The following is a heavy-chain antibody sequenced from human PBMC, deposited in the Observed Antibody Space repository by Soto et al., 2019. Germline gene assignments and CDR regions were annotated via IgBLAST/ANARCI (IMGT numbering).Heavy chain of an antibody. CDR3: AKDRTAAARNFDY. J-gene: IGHJ4*02. CDR2: ISTAVGAT. CDR1: GFTFSNHA. Sequence: LRLSCAVSGFTFSNHAMSWVRQAPGKGLEWVSAISTAVGATYYADSVKGRFTISRDDSNNTLYLQMNSLRAEDTAVYYCAKDRTAAARNFDYWGQGTPVTVSS. V-gene: IGHV3-23*01. D-gene: IGHD6-13*01.